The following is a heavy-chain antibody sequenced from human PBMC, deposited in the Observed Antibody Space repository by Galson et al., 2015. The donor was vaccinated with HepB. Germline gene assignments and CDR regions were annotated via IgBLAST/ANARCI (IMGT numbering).Heavy chain of an antibody. CDR2: ISYDGSNK. CDR3: AKVGWQEGLDTSMAYYYYGMDV. V-gene: IGHV3-30*18. D-gene: IGHD5-18*01. Sequence: SLRLSCAASGFTFSSYGMHWVRQAPGKGLEWVAVISYDGSNKYYADSVKGRFTISRDNSKNTLYLQMNSLRAEDTAVYYCAKVGWQEGLDTSMAYYYYGMDVWGQGTTVTVSS. CDR1: GFTFSSYG. J-gene: IGHJ6*02.